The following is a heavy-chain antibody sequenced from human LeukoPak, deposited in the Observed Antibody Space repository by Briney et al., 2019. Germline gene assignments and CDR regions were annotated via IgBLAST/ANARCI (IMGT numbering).Heavy chain of an antibody. V-gene: IGHV1-18*01. Sequence: ASVKVSCKASGYTFTSYGISWVRQAPGQGLEWMGWISAYNGNTNYAQKLQGRVIMTTDTSTSTAYMELRSLRSDDTAVYYCARNVGSEWELLFDYWGQGTLVTVSS. CDR1: GYTFTSYG. J-gene: IGHJ4*02. D-gene: IGHD1-26*01. CDR2: ISAYNGNT. CDR3: ARNVGSEWELLFDY.